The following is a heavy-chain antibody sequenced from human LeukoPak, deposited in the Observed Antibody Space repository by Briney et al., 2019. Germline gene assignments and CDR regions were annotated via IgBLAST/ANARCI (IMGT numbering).Heavy chain of an antibody. J-gene: IGHJ4*02. V-gene: IGHV1-2*02. CDR2: INPNSGGT. CDR3: AVTTVVTPLFDY. CDR1: GYTFTGYY. Sequence: ASVKVSCKASGYTFTGYYMHWVRQAPGQGLEWMGRINPNSGGTNYAQKFQGRVTMTRDTSISTAYMELSRLRSDDTAVYYCAVTTVVTPLFDYWGQGTLVTVSS. D-gene: IGHD4-23*01.